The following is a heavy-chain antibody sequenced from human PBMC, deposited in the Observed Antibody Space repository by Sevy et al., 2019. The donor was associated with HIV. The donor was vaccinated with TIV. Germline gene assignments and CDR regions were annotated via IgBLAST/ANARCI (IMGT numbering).Heavy chain of an antibody. V-gene: IGHV3-7*01. D-gene: IGHD3-22*01. Sequence: GGSLRLSCAASGFTFSSYWMSWVRQAPGKGLEWVANIKQDGSEKYDVDSVKGRFTISRDNAKNSLYLQMNSLRAEDTAVYYCARVRRRFDSSGYWIDIWGQGTMVTVSS. J-gene: IGHJ3*02. CDR2: IKQDGSEK. CDR1: GFTFSSYW. CDR3: ARVRRRFDSSGYWIDI.